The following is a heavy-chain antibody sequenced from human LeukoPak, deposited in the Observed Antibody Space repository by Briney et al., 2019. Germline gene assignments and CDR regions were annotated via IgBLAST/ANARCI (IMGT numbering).Heavy chain of an antibody. V-gene: IGHV3-15*01. J-gene: IGHJ4*02. CDR3: TTVGRGWYVGY. Sequence: VGSPRLSCAPSRFTFRNALMTWGRKTPQKREWRGGGIKSKTDDRTTDYAAPVKGRFTISRDDSKTPLYLQMNSRKTEDTAPYYCTTVGRGWYVGYCGQGTLFTVSS. CDR2: IKSKTDDRTT. CDR1: RFTFRNAL. D-gene: IGHD6-19*01.